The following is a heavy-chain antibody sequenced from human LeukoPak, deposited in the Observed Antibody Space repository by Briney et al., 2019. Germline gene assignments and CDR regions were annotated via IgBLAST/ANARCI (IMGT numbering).Heavy chain of an antibody. V-gene: IGHV3-33*01. CDR2: IWYDGSNK. CDR3: ARDSPYSSVDP. D-gene: IGHD6-19*01. Sequence: GGSLRLSCAASGFTFSSYGMHWVRQAPGKGLEWVAVIWYDGSNKYYADSVKGRFTISRDNSKNTLYLQMNSLRAEDTAVYYCARDSPYSSVDPWGQGTLVTVSS. J-gene: IGHJ5*02. CDR1: GFTFSSYG.